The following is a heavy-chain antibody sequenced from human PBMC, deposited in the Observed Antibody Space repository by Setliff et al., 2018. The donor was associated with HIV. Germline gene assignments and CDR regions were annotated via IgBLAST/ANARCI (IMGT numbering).Heavy chain of an antibody. V-gene: IGHV4-31*03. CDR3: ATGRLYYYMDV. CDR2: ISYSGST. D-gene: IGHD1-1*01. CDR1: GGSISSGGYY. J-gene: IGHJ6*03. Sequence: PSETLSLTCTVSGGSISSGGYYWSWIRQHPGGGLDWIGYISYSGSTFYDPSLKSRVTMSLDTSYNQFSLELNSVTAADTAVYYCATGRLYYYMDVWGKGTTVTVSS.